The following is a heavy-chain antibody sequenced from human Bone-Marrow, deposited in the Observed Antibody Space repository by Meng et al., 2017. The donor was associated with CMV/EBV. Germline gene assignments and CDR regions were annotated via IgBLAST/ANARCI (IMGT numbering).Heavy chain of an antibody. V-gene: IGHV1-2*02. CDR1: GYTFTGYY. CDR3: ARAWTRGVSQPSY. CDR2: INPNSGGT. D-gene: IGHD3/OR15-3a*01. J-gene: IGHJ4*01. Sequence: ASVKVSCKASGYTFTGYYMHWVRQAPGQGLEWMGWINPNSGGTNYAQKFQGRVTMTRDTSISTAYMELSRLRSDDTAVYYCARAWTRGVSQPSYWGHGTLVTVSS.